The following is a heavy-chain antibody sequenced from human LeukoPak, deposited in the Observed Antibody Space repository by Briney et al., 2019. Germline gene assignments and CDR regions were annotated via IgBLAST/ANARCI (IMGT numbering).Heavy chain of an antibody. Sequence: PGGSLRLSCAASGFTFSSYAMSWVRQAPGKGLEWVAVISYDGSNKYYADSVKGRFTISRDNSKNTLYLQMNSLRAEDTAVYYCAREVGATQDFDYWGQGTLVTVSS. J-gene: IGHJ4*02. V-gene: IGHV3-30-3*01. CDR1: GFTFSSYA. CDR3: AREVGATQDFDY. D-gene: IGHD1-26*01. CDR2: ISYDGSNK.